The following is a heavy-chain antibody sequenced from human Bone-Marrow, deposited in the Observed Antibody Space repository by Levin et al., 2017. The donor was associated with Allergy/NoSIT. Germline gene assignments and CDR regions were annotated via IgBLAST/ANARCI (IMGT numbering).Heavy chain of an antibody. Sequence: GGSLRLSCAASGFTFANHAMTWVRHAPGKGLEWVSTIRPSSERTYFADSVKGRFTVSRDDSMNLMYLQMNSLRADDAAVYYCAREQGASGWYTVDFWGQGTLVTVSS. CDR1: GFTFANHA. D-gene: IGHD6-19*01. J-gene: IGHJ4*02. CDR2: IRPSSERT. CDR3: AREQGASGWYTVDF. V-gene: IGHV3-23*01.